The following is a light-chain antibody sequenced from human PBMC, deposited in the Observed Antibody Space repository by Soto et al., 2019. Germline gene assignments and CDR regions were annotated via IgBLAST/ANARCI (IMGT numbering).Light chain of an antibody. CDR3: QQYNNWPPWT. J-gene: IGKJ1*01. V-gene: IGKV3-15*01. CDR1: QSVSSSY. CDR2: GAS. Sequence: EIVLTQSPGTLSLSPGERATLSCRASQSVSSSYLAWYQQKPGQAPRLLIYGASTRATGIPARFSGSGSGTEFTLTISSLQSEDFEVYYCQQYNNWPPWTFGQGTKVDIK.